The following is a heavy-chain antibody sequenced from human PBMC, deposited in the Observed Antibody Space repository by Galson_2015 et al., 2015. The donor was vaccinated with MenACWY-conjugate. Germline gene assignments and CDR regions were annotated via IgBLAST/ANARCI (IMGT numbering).Heavy chain of an antibody. V-gene: IGHV3-64D*06. CDR3: VKDPGLPFYYYFMEV. Sequence: SLRLSCAASGFTFSDSGMHWVRQAPGKGLEYVSTINHNGMSTYYADSVKGRFTISRDNSKNTLYLQMNSLRTEDTAVYYCVKDPGLPFYYYFMEVWGKGTAVIVSS. CDR2: INHNGMST. J-gene: IGHJ6*03. D-gene: IGHD7-27*01. CDR1: GFTFSDSG.